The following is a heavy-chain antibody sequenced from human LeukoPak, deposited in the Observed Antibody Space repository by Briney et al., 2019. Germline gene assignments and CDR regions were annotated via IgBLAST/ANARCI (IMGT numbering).Heavy chain of an antibody. V-gene: IGHV3-23*01. Sequence: GGSLRLSCAASGFTFSNYAMSWVRQAPGKGPEWVSAITGSGGNTYYADSVKGRFTISRDNSKNTVFLQMNSLRAEDTAVYYCAKWGDYDVLTGYYVSDYWGQGTLVTVSS. CDR1: GFTFSNYA. J-gene: IGHJ4*02. D-gene: IGHD3-9*01. CDR2: ITGSGGNT. CDR3: AKWGDYDVLTGYYVSDY.